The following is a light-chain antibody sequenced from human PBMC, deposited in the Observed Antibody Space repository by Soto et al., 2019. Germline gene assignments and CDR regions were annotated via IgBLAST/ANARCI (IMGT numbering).Light chain of an antibody. Sequence: IQMTQSPSTLSASVGDTVTITCRASQSISVSLAWYQQKPGKAPDLLIYDASTLHAGVPSRFSGSGSGTEFTLTVTSLQPEDFATYFCQQYDKYSTFGHGTKVDVK. CDR1: QSISVS. CDR2: DAS. J-gene: IGKJ1*01. V-gene: IGKV1-5*01. CDR3: QQYDKYST.